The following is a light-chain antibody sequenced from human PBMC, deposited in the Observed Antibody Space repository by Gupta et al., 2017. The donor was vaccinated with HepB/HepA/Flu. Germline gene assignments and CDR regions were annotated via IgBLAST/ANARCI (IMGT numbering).Light chain of an antibody. CDR1: QSVGSNY. V-gene: IGKV3-20*01. Sequence: EIVLTQSPGTLSLSPGERASLSCRASQSVGSNYLGWYQQKPGQAPRLLTYGASRRATDIPDRFNGSGSGTDFTLTINRLEPEDFAVYYCQQFGSSPITFGQGTRLEIK. J-gene: IGKJ5*01. CDR2: GAS. CDR3: QQFGSSPIT.